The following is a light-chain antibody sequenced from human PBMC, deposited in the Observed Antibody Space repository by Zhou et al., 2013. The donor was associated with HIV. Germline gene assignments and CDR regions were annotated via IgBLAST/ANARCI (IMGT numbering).Light chain of an antibody. Sequence: VMTQSPATLSVSPGERSRPLVQGQSECWQRVSLVSTEAWTSLPRLVIYDASHRAIGIPARFSGSGFGTDFTLSISSLEPEDSAVYYCQQRDNWPITFGQGTRLEI. J-gene: IGKJ5*01. CDR2: DAS. CDR1: ECWQR. CDR3: QQRDNWPIT. V-gene: IGKV3-11*01.